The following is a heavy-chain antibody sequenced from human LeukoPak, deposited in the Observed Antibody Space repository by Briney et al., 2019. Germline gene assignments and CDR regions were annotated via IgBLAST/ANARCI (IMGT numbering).Heavy chain of an antibody. CDR3: TRESVAFSPVGF. V-gene: IGHV4-4*02. J-gene: IGHJ4*02. CDR2: VHLNGAT. Sequence: TSGTLSLTCAVPGGFITTTNWWSWVRQPPGKGLEWIGEVHLNGATNYNPSLESRFSMSIDKSNNHLSLEVTSVTAADTAMYYCTRESVAFSPVGFWGQGTLVTVSS. D-gene: IGHD2-21*01. CDR1: GGFITTTNW.